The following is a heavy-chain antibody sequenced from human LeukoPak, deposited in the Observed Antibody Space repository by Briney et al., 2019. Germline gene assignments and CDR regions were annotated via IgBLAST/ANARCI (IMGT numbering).Heavy chain of an antibody. CDR2: MYLSGTT. Sequence: SETLSLTCTVSGDSINSLDLWSWVRQPPGRGLEWIGEMYLSGTTHSNPSVKSRVTISIDKSKNQFFLNLSSVTAADTAVYYCAGLVGRYSSGLYYYYFDYWGQGALVTVSS. V-gene: IGHV4-4*02. J-gene: IGHJ4*02. D-gene: IGHD3-22*01. CDR1: GDSINSLDL. CDR3: AGLVGRYSSGLYYYYFDY.